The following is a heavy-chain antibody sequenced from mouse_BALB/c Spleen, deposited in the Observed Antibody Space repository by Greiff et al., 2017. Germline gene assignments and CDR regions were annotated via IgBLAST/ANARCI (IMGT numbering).Heavy chain of an antibody. CDR3: ARSGGPYAMDY. CDR2: ISYSGST. CDR1: GYSITSDYA. D-gene: IGHD3-1*01. Sequence: EVMLVESGPGLVKPSQSLSLTCTVTGYSITSDYAWNWIRQFPGNKLEWMGYISYSGSTSYNPSLKSRISITRDTSKNQFFLQLNSVTTEDTATYYCARSGGPYAMDYWGQGTSVTVSS. V-gene: IGHV3-2*02. J-gene: IGHJ4*01.